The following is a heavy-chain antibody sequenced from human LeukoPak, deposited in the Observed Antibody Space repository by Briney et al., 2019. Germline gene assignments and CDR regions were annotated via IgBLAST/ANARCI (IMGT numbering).Heavy chain of an antibody. Sequence: GESLKISCKGSGYSFTTYWIGWVRQMPGKGLEWMGIIYPGDSDTRYSPSFQGQVTISADKSISTAYLQWCSLKASDSAMYYCARYRYSYGYADYWGQGTLVTVSS. CDR2: IYPGDSDT. CDR3: ARYRYSYGYADY. CDR1: GYSFTTYW. D-gene: IGHD5-18*01. V-gene: IGHV5-51*01. J-gene: IGHJ4*02.